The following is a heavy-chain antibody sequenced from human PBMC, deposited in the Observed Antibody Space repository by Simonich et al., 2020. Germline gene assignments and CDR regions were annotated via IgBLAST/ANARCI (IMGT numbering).Heavy chain of an antibody. D-gene: IGHD7-27*01. V-gene: IGHV3-74*01. Sequence: EVQLVESGGGLVQPGGSLRLSCAASGFTFRSYWMHWVRPAPGKGLVWVSRINRDGSSTSYAESVKGRFTSSRDNAKNTLYLQMNSLRAEDTAVYYCARETGDLWYFDLWGRGTLVTVSS. CDR1: GFTFRSYW. CDR3: ARETGDLWYFDL. CDR2: INRDGSST. J-gene: IGHJ2*01.